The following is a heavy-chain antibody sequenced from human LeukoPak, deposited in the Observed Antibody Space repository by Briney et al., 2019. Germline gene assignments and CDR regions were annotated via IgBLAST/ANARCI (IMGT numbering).Heavy chain of an antibody. CDR1: GFTFSSYA. V-gene: IGHV3-30-3*01. D-gene: IGHD3-10*01. Sequence: GGSLRLSCAASGFTFSSYAMHRVRQAPGKGLEWVAVISYDGSNKYYADSVKGRFTISRDNSKNTLYLQMNSLRAEDTAVYYCARDGPGGSFDYWGQGTLVTVSS. J-gene: IGHJ4*02. CDR3: ARDGPGGSFDY. CDR2: ISYDGSNK.